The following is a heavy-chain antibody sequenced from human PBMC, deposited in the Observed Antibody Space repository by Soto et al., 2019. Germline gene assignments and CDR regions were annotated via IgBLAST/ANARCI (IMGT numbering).Heavy chain of an antibody. D-gene: IGHD3-10*01. Sequence: GESLKISCKGSGYSFTSYWIGWVRQMLGKGLEWMGIIYPGDSDTRYSPSFQGQVTISADKSISTAYLQWSSLKASDTAMYYCARLQTARLWFGELRYYYGIDVWGQGTTVTVSS. CDR2: IYPGDSDT. V-gene: IGHV5-51*01. CDR1: GYSFTSYW. J-gene: IGHJ6*02. CDR3: ARLQTARLWFGELRYYYGIDV.